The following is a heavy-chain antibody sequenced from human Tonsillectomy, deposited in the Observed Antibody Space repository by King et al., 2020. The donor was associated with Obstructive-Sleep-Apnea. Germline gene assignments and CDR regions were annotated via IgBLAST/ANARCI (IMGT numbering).Heavy chain of an antibody. CDR1: GGSISSGGYY. CDR3: ARDRDYYGSGVTTLDRDYYYGMDV. V-gene: IGHV4-31*03. D-gene: IGHD3-10*01. CDR2: IYYSGST. Sequence: QLQESGPGLVKPSQTLSLTCTVSGGSISSGGYYWSWIRQHPGKGLEWIGYIYYSGSTYYNPSLKSRVTISVDTSKNQFSLKLSSVTAADTAVYYCARDRDYYGSGVTTLDRDYYYGMDVWGQGTTVTVSS. J-gene: IGHJ6*02.